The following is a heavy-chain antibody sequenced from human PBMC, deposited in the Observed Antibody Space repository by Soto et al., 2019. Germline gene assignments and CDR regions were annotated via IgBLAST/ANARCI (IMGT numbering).Heavy chain of an antibody. CDR2: ISGSGGST. D-gene: IGHD3-9*01. CDR1: GFTFSSYA. V-gene: IGHV3-23*01. J-gene: IGHJ6*01. Sequence: PGGSLRLSCAASGFTFSSYAMSWVRQAPGKGLEWVSAISGSGGSTYYADSVKGRFTISRDNSKNTLYLQMNSLRAEDTAVYYCAKDRPAHVLRYFDWLSWYVWGQGTTVTVPS. CDR3: AKDRPAHVLRYFDWLSWYV.